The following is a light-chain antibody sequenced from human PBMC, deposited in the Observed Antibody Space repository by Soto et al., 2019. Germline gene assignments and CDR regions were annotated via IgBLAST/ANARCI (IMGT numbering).Light chain of an antibody. Sequence: DIVMTQSPDSLAVSLGERATINCKSSQSVLYSTDNKNQLAWYQQKPGQPPRLLIYWASTRESGVPDRFSGSGSGTEFTLTISSLQAEDVAVYYCQQYYSVPVTLGGGTKVEIK. J-gene: IGKJ4*01. V-gene: IGKV4-1*01. CDR3: QQYYSVPVT. CDR2: WAS. CDR1: QSVLYSTDNKNQ.